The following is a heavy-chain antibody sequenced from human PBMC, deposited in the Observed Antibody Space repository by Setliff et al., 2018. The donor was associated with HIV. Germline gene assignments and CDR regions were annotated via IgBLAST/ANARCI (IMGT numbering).Heavy chain of an antibody. D-gene: IGHD5-18*01. CDR1: GFTFSTYA. V-gene: IGHV3-7*03. CDR3: VRVAYEYIYGYNNYYYMDV. CDR2: IKEDGTEI. J-gene: IGHJ6*03. Sequence: GGSLRLSCAASGFTFSTYAMTWVRQAPGKGPEWVANIKEDGTEIYYVDSVRGRFTISRDNPKNSLSLQMNSLGADDTAVYYCVRVAYEYIYGYNNYYYMDVWGKGTTVTVSS.